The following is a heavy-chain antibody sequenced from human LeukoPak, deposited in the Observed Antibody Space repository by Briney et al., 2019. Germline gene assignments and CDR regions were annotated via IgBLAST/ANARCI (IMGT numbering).Heavy chain of an antibody. V-gene: IGHV3-66*01. J-gene: IGHJ4*02. CDR1: GFTVSSDY. CDR3: ARWYSSSWYYFDY. D-gene: IGHD6-13*01. Sequence: GGSLRLSCAASGFTVSSDYMSWVREAPGKGLERGSVIHSGGSTYYADSVKGRFTISSDNSKNTLYLQMNSLRAEDTAVYYCARWYSSSWYYFDYWGQGTLVTVSS. CDR2: IHSGGST.